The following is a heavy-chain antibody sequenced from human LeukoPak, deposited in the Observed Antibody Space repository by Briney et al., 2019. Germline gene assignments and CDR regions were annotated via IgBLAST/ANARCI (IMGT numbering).Heavy chain of an antibody. Sequence: GGSLRLSCAASGFTFSSYAMSWVRQAPGKGLEWVSAISGSGGSTYYADSVNGRFTISRDNSKNPLYLQMNSLRAADTAVYYCAKDLPRDFWSGLIYYFDYWGQGTLVTVSS. CDR1: GFTFSSYA. CDR3: AKDLPRDFWSGLIYYFDY. CDR2: ISGSGGST. J-gene: IGHJ4*02. D-gene: IGHD3-3*01. V-gene: IGHV3-23*01.